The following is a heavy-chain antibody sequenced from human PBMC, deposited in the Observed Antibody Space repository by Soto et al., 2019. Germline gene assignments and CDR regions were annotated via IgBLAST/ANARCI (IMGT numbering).Heavy chain of an antibody. Sequence: EVQLVETGGGLIQPGGSLRLSCAASGFSVSYNYMSWVRQPPGKGLEWVSIIHSGGDTNYADSVKGRFTIYRDNSKNTVYLQMNSLREEDTAVYYCTSIAVAEGFDPWGQGTLVTVSS. V-gene: IGHV3-53*02. CDR3: TSIAVAEGFDP. D-gene: IGHD6-19*01. CDR2: IHSGGDT. CDR1: GFSVSYNY. J-gene: IGHJ5*02.